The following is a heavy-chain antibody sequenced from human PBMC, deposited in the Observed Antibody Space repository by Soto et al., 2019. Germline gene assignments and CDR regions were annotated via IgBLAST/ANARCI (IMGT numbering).Heavy chain of an antibody. D-gene: IGHD2-15*01. CDR3: ASFGDSAYAFDI. CDR2: ISSSSSYT. J-gene: IGHJ3*02. Sequence: QVQLVESGGGLVKPGGSLRLSCAASGFTFSDYYMSWIRQAPGKGLEWVSYISSSSSYTNYADSVKGRFTISRDNAKNSLYLQMNSLRAEDTAVYYCASFGDSAYAFDIWGQGTMVTVSS. CDR1: GFTFSDYY. V-gene: IGHV3-11*05.